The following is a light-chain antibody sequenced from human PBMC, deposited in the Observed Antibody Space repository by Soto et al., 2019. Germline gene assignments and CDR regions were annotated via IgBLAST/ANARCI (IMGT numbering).Light chain of an antibody. CDR3: SLSDGKTRV. CDR1: NGAVTSGHY. CDR2: EAS. Sequence: QAVVTQEPSLTGSPGGTVTLTCVSSNGAVTSGHYPCGIQQQPGQAPRTLVYEASNKNSWTPPRFSGSLVGRQAVLTLSGALSEEESDYSCSLSDGKTRVFVRGTKLTV. J-gene: IGLJ2*01. V-gene: IGLV7-46*01.